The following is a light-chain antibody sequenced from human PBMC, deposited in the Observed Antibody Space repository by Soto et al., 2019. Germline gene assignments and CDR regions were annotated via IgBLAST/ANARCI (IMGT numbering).Light chain of an antibody. J-gene: IGKJ2*01. Sequence: EIVMTQSPATLSVSPGERVSLSCRASQSVGSDLAWYLQKPGQAPSLLVYGASTRATGMPARFSGSGSGTEFTLTISSLQSEDFAVYYCQQYNNWPHTFGQGTKLEIE. V-gene: IGKV3-15*01. CDR1: QSVGSD. CDR2: GAS. CDR3: QQYNNWPHT.